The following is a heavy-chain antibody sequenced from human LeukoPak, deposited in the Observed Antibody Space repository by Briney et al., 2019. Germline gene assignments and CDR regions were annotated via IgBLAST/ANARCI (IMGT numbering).Heavy chain of an antibody. CDR1: GFTFSSYA. Sequence: GGSLRLSCEASGFTFSSYAMSWVRQAPGKGLDGVSGIIDSGDITYYANSVKGRFTISIDNSKNPLYLQMNSLRAEDTAVYYCAKLGGQEVYNYYVGVWGKGTTLAVSS. CDR3: AKLGGQEVYNYYVGV. J-gene: IGHJ6*03. V-gene: IGHV3-23*01. D-gene: IGHD3-16*01. CDR2: IIDSGDIT.